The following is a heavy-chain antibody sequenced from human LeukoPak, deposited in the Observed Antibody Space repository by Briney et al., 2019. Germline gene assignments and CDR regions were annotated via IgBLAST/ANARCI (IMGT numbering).Heavy chain of an antibody. Sequence: ASVKVSCKASGGTFSSYAISWVRQAPGQGLEWMGGIIPIFGTANYAQKFQGRVTITADKSTSTAYMELSSLRSEDTAVYYCARGYCSGGSCSTVFYFDYWGQGTLVTVSS. D-gene: IGHD2-15*01. J-gene: IGHJ4*02. CDR3: ARGYCSGGSCSTVFYFDY. V-gene: IGHV1-69*06. CDR1: GGTFSSYA. CDR2: IIPIFGTA.